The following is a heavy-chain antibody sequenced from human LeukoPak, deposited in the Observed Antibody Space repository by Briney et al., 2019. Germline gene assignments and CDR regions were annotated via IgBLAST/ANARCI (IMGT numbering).Heavy chain of an antibody. CDR2: IIPIFGTA. V-gene: IGHV1-69*13. CDR3: AREAGYSSSWDFDY. Sequence: ASVKVSCKASGGTFISYAISWVRQAPGQGLEWMGGIIPIFGTANYAQKFQGRVTITADESTSTAYMELSSLRSEDTAVYYCAREAGYSSSWDFDYWGQGTLVTVSS. CDR1: GGTFISYA. D-gene: IGHD6-13*01. J-gene: IGHJ4*02.